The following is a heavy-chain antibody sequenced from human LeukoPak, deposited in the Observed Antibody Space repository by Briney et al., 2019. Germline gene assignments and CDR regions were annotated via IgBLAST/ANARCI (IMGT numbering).Heavy chain of an antibody. CDR2: IFYNGNS. CDR3: ARGGRHQPGTFGGTFDP. V-gene: IGHV4-59*01. J-gene: IGHJ5*02. Sequence: SETLSLTSTVSGGSITNYYWNWIRQAPGKGLEWIGYIFYNGNSNYNPSLSRRVTLSVDTSKNLLSLRLISVTAADTAVYYCARGGRHQPGTFGGTFDPWGQGTPVTVSS. CDR1: GGSITNYY. D-gene: IGHD1/OR15-1a*01.